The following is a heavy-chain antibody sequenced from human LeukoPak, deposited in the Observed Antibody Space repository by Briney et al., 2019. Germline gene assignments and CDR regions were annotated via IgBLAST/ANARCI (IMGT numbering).Heavy chain of an antibody. V-gene: IGHV3-30*03. CDR3: ARDAEDSGSYASSNPPFDY. CDR2: ISYNSKQT. Sequence: PGGSLRLSCTASGIAFSSYGMHWVRQAPGGGLEWMAVISYNSKQTFYADSVKGRFTISRDNSKNTLYLQMNSLRAEDTAVYYCARDAEDSGSYASSNPPFDYWGQGTLVTVSS. CDR1: GIAFSSYG. D-gene: IGHD1-26*01. J-gene: IGHJ4*02.